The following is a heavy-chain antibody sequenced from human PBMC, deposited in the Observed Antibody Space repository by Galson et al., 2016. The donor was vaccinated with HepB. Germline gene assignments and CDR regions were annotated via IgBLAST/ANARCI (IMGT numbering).Heavy chain of an antibody. J-gene: IGHJ6*03. CDR2: ISYDGSNK. CDR3: AREDRTYDFWSGYPDNRAYHYYMDV. Sequence: SLRLSCAASGFTFSSYAMHWVRQAPGKGLEWVAVISYDGSNKFYADSVKGRFTISRDNSKNTLYLQMNSLRPEDTAVYYCAREDRTYDFWSGYPDNRAYHYYMDVWGKGTTVTVSS. V-gene: IGHV3-30-3*01. CDR1: GFTFSSYA. D-gene: IGHD3-3*01.